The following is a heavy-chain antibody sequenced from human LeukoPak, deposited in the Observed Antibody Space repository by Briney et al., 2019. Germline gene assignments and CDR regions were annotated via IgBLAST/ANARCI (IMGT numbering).Heavy chain of an antibody. J-gene: IGHJ3*01. D-gene: IGHD2-2*01. V-gene: IGHV3-30*02. CDR2: IRFDGSDE. CDR1: GFRFSTSG. Sequence: GGSLRLSCAASGFRFSTSGMHWVRQAPGKGLEWVSFIRFDGSDEDHGDSVKGRFTISRDNSKNTMYLQMNSLRAEDTAVYYCAKEVTYCSSSSCYDACDVWGRGTMVIVSS. CDR3: AKEVTYCSSSSCYDACDV.